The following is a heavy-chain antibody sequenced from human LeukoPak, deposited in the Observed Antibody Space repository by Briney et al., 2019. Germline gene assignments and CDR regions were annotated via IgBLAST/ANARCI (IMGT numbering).Heavy chain of an antibody. CDR2: ISDSGGST. CDR3: AKRGVVIRVILVGFHKQAYYFDS. D-gene: IGHD3-22*01. V-gene: IGHV3-23*01. CDR1: GITLSNYG. J-gene: IGHJ4*02. Sequence: GGSLRLSCAVSGITLSNYGMSWVRQPPGKGLEWVAGISDSGGSTTYADSVKGRLTISRDNPKNTLFLQMNSLRVEDTAVYFCAKRGVVIRVILVGFHKQAYYFDSWGQGALVTVSS.